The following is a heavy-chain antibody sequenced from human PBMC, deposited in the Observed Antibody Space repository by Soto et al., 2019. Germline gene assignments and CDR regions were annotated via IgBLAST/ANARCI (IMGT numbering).Heavy chain of an antibody. CDR1: GFTFRSYA. V-gene: IGHV3-23*01. CDR2: LTDSGGST. CDR3: AKDYSSTWYPGHGMGV. D-gene: IGHD6-13*01. Sequence: PWVSLRLSCAAFGFTFRSYAMSWVCQAPGKGLEWVSALTDSGGSTYYADSVQGRFTISRDNSKNTLYLQMNGLAAEDTAVYYCAKDYSSTWYPGHGMGVWGQGTTVTVSS. J-gene: IGHJ6*02.